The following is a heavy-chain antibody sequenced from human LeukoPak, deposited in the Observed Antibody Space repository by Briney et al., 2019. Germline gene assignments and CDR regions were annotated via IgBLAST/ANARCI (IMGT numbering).Heavy chain of an antibody. J-gene: IGHJ1*01. CDR2: VYDSGTT. CDR3: AGRGQRYFRD. V-gene: IGHV4-59*08. Sequence: PSETLSLTCTVSGDSVSSDYWSWIRHPPGKRLEWIGYVYDSGTTAYNPSLKGRLTISLDTSKNQFSLNLTSVTAADTAVYYCAGRGQRYFRDWGQGILVTVSS. CDR1: GDSVSSDY.